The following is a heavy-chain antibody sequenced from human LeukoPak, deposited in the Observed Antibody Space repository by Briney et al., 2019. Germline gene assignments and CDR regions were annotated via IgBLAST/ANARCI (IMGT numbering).Heavy chain of an antibody. CDR1: GFIFSSHG. CDR3: ARDLGAVVVIPRSGYYFDY. V-gene: IGHV3-21*01. Sequence: GGTLRLSCAASGFIFSSHGMNWVRQAPGKGLEWVSSISSSSSYIYYADSVKGRFTISRDNAKNSLYLQMNSLRAEDTAVYYCARDLGAVVVIPRSGYYFDYWGQGTLVTVSS. D-gene: IGHD3-22*01. J-gene: IGHJ4*02. CDR2: ISSSSSYI.